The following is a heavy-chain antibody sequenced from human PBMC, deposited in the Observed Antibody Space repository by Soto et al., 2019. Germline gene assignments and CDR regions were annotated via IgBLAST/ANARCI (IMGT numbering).Heavy chain of an antibody. J-gene: IGHJ4*02. CDR1: GGSISSSSYY. Sequence: QLQLQESGPGLVKPSETLSLTCTVSGGSISSSSYYWGWIRQPPGKGLEWIGSIYYSGSTYYNPSLKSRVTISGDTSKNQFSLKLSSVTAADTAVYYCARLDGYCTNGVCPKRGYLIDYWGQGTLVTVSS. V-gene: IGHV4-39*01. CDR3: ARLDGYCTNGVCPKRGYLIDY. CDR2: IYYSGST. D-gene: IGHD2-8*01.